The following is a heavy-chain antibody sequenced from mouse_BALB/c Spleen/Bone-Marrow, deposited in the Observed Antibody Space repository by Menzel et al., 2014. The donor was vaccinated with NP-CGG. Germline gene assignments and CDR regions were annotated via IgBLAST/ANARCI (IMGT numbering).Heavy chain of an antibody. D-gene: IGHD2-3*01. V-gene: IGHV5-12*02. CDR2: ISDGGGSI. CDR3: ARRYDGYYDAMDY. Sequence: EVKLVESGGDLGQPGGSLKLSCATSGFTFSDYYMYWVRQSPEKRLEWVAYISDGGGSIYYPDTVKGRFTISRDNAKNTLYLQMSRLKSEDTAMYYCARRYDGYYDAMDYWGQGTSVTVSS. J-gene: IGHJ4*01. CDR1: GFTFSDYY.